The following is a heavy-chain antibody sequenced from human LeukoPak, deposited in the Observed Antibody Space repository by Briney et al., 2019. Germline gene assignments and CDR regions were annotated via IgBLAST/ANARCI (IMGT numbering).Heavy chain of an antibody. CDR3: ARGHYRGTYPLHWFDP. D-gene: IGHD1-26*01. CDR2: IYYSGST. J-gene: IGHJ5*02. V-gene: IGHV4-61*05. CDR1: GVSISSSSYY. Sequence: SETLSLTCTVSGVSISSSSYYWGWIRQPPGKGLEYIGYIYYSGSTNYNPSLKSRVTISVDTSKNQFSLKLSSVTAADTAVYYCARGHYRGTYPLHWFDPWGQGTLVTVSS.